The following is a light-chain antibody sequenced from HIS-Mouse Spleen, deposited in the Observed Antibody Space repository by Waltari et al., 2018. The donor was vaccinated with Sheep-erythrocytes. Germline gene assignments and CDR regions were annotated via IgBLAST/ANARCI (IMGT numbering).Light chain of an antibody. V-gene: IGLV2-11*01. CDR3: CSYAGSYTLV. J-gene: IGLJ3*02. CDR2: DVS. CDR1: SSDVGGINF. Sequence: LTQPRSVSGSPGQSVTISCTGTSSDVGGINFFSGNQQHPGKAPKLMIYDVSKRPSGAPDRFSGSKSGNTASLTISGLQAEDEADYYCCSYAGSYTLVFGGGTKLTVL.